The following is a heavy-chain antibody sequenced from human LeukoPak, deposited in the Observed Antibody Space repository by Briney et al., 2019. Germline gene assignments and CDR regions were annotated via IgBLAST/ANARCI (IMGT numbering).Heavy chain of an antibody. Sequence: GGSLRLSCVASGFIFNDYYMSWIRQAPGKGLEWVSYISSSGSTIYYTDSVKGRFTISRDNAKNSLYLQMNRLRAEDTAVYYCARVVKDYGDAYYFDYWGQGTLVTVSS. CDR2: ISSSGSTI. D-gene: IGHD4-17*01. CDR3: ARVVKDYGDAYYFDY. V-gene: IGHV3-11*01. J-gene: IGHJ4*02. CDR1: GFIFNDYY.